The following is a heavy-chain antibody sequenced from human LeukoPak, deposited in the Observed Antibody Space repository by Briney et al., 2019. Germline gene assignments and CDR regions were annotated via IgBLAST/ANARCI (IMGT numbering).Heavy chain of an antibody. CDR3: ATYGSYGPFDI. CDR2: INPSGGST. V-gene: IGHV1-46*01. D-gene: IGHD1-26*01. CDR1: GYTFTSYY. Sequence: GASVKVSCKASGYTFTSYYMHWVRQAPGQGLEWMGIINPSGGSTSYAQKFQGRVTMTRDTSTSTVYMELSRLRSDDTAVYYCATYGSYGPFDIWGQGTMVTVSS. J-gene: IGHJ3*02.